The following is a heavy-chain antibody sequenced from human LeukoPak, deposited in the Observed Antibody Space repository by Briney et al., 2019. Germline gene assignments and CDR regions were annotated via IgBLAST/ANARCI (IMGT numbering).Heavy chain of an antibody. D-gene: IGHD2-2*02. Sequence: QPGGSLRLSCAASGFTFSNSWMYWVRQTPDKGLVWVSRIKYDGSSTVYADSVKGRFTISRDNAKNTLDLQMNSLRAEDTAVYYCAKDRVVPAAIPVYLDWYFDLWGRGTLVTVSS. J-gene: IGHJ2*01. CDR3: AKDRVVPAAIPVYLDWYFDL. CDR2: IKYDGSST. CDR1: GFTFSNSW. V-gene: IGHV3-74*01.